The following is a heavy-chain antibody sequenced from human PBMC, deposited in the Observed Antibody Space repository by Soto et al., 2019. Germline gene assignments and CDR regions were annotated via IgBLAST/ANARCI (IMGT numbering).Heavy chain of an antibody. V-gene: IGHV3-30*18. CDR3: AKYPNPKPSNWFDP. Sequence: PLGSLRLSCAASGFTFSSYGMHWVRQAPGKGLEWVALISKYGRNEYYVDSVKSRFTTSRDNSRRTLSMQMNDLRAEDTAVYYCAKYPNPKPSNWFDPWGQGTLVTVSS. CDR2: ISKYGRNE. J-gene: IGHJ5*01. CDR1: GFTFSSYG. D-gene: IGHD2-8*01.